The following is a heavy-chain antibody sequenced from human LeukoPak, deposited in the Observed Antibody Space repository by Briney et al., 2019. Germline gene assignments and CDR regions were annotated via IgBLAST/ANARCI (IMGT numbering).Heavy chain of an antibody. V-gene: IGHV3-23*01. CDR2: ISGSGGGK. Sequence: GGSLRLSCVASGFTFRTYAMSWVRQAPGKGLEWVSTISGSGGGKYYADSVKGRFTISRDNSKNTLYLQMNILGAEDTAVYYCAKSALTSGPENWGQGTLVTVSS. CDR3: AKSALTSGPEN. CDR1: GFTFRTYA. J-gene: IGHJ4*02. D-gene: IGHD5-12*01.